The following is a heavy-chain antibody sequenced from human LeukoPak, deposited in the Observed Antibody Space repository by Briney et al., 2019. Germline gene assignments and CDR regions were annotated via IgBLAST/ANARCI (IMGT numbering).Heavy chain of an antibody. CDR1: EFTYNSYA. Sequence: PGGSLRLSCAASEFTYNSYAMSWIRQAPGKGLEWVSAISGSGGSTYYADSVRGRLTISRDNSKNTLYLQMNSLRAEDTAVYYCAKSGASIAARPMDYWCQGTLVTVSS. J-gene: IGHJ4*02. V-gene: IGHV3-23*01. CDR3: AKSGASIAARPMDY. D-gene: IGHD6-6*01. CDR2: ISGSGGST.